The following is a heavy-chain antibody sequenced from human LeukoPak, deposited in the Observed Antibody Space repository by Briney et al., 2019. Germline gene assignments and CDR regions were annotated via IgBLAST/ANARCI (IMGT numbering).Heavy chain of an antibody. Sequence: SETLSLTCAVYGGSFSGYYWSWIRQPPGKGLEWIGEINHSGSTNYNPSIKRRVTISVNTSNNQFPLKLSPMTAADTAVYYCARDRVAAAAAFDIWGQGTMVTVSS. J-gene: IGHJ3*02. D-gene: IGHD6-13*01. CDR2: INHSGST. V-gene: IGHV4-34*01. CDR3: ARDRVAAAAAFDI. CDR1: GGSFSGYY.